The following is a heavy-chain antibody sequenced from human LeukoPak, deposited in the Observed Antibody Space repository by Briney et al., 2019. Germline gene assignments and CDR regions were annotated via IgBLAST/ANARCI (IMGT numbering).Heavy chain of an antibody. CDR1: GFTFSDYY. J-gene: IGHJ4*02. CDR3: ARATGYSGYEDY. Sequence: GGSLRLSCAASGFTFSDYYMSWIRQAPGKGLEWVSYISSSSSYTNYADSVKGRLTISRDNAKNSLYLQMNSLRAEDTAVYYCARATGYSGYEDYWGQGTLVTVSS. D-gene: IGHD5-12*01. CDR2: ISSSSSYT. V-gene: IGHV3-11*06.